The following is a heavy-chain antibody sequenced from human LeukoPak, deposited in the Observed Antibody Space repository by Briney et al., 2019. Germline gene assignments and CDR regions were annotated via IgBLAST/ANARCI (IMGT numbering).Heavy chain of an antibody. CDR3: ARVNYGSGSYYSC. CDR2: IIPILGIA. CDR1: GGTFSSYT. V-gene: IGHV1-69*02. D-gene: IGHD3-10*01. Sequence: SVKVSCKASGGTFSSYTISWVRQAPGQGLEWMGRIIPILGIANYAQKFQGIVTITADRSTSTAYMELSSLRSEDTAVYYCARVNYGSGSYYSCWGQGTLVTVSS. J-gene: IGHJ4*02.